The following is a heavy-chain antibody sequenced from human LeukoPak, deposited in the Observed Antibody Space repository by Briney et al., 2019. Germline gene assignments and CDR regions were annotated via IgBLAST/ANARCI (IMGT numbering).Heavy chain of an antibody. CDR3: TTGYGHSDFDY. CDR2: TKNKIDGETT. J-gene: IGHJ4*02. V-gene: IGHV3-15*01. D-gene: IGHD3-3*02. CDR1: GFSFTNAW. Sequence: GGSLRLSCAASGFSFTNAWRGWVRQPPGKGLEWVGLTKNKIDGETTESAAHVKGRVTISRDDSKHTLYLQMNSLKSEDTAVYYCTTGYGHSDFDYWGQGTLVTVSS.